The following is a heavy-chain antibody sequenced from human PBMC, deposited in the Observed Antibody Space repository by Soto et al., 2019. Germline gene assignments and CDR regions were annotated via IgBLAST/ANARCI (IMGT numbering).Heavy chain of an antibody. V-gene: IGHV3-30*18. J-gene: IGHJ3*02. D-gene: IGHD3-9*01. CDR2: ISYDGRNK. Sequence: SLRLSCAASGFTFSSYGMHWVRQAPGKGLEWVAVISYDGRNKYYADSVKGRFTISRDNSKNTLFLQMSTLRAEDTAVYYCAKDLRYDILTGYYMGVGAFDIWGQGTMVTVSS. CDR1: GFTFSSYG. CDR3: AKDLRYDILTGYYMGVGAFDI.